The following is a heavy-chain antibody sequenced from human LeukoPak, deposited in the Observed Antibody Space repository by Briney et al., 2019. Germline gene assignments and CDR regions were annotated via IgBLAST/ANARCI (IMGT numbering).Heavy chain of an antibody. CDR2: ISSRSSYI. J-gene: IGHJ4*02. D-gene: IGHD3-22*01. Sequence: GGSLRLSCAASGFTFSSYSMNWVRQAPGKGLEWVSSISSRSSYINYADSVKGRFTISRDNAKNSLYLQMNSLRAEDTAVYYCARDHLYYYDSSGYYSGGDYWGQGTLVTVSS. CDR3: ARDHLYYYDSSGYYSGGDY. V-gene: IGHV3-21*01. CDR1: GFTFSSYS.